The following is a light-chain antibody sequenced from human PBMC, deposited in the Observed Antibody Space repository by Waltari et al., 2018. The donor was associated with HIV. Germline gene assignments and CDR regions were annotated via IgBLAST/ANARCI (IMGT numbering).Light chain of an antibody. Sequence: QSALTQPPSASGSPGQSVAIPCTRRHSDVGAYDFLSWYQQHPGKAPKLIIYEVNKRPSGVPDRFSGSKSGNTASLIVSGLQAEDEGDYFCTSYAGNSNFVVFGGGTKLTVL. J-gene: IGLJ2*01. CDR3: TSYAGNSNFVV. CDR2: EVN. V-gene: IGLV2-8*01. CDR1: HSDVGAYDF.